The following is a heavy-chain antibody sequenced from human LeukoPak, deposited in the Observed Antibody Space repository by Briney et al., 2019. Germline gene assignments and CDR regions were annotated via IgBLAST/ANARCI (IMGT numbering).Heavy chain of an antibody. J-gene: IGHJ4*02. CDR1: GFTFSSYA. CDR3: AKDRGSLGYGSGSYFDY. V-gene: IGHV3-23*01. CDR2: ISGSGCST. Sequence: GGSLRLSCAASGFTFSSYAMSWVRQPPGKGLEWVSAISGSGCSTYYADSVKGRFTISRDNSKNTLYLQMNSLRAEDTAVYYCAKDRGSLGYGSGSYFDYWGQGTLVTVSS. D-gene: IGHD3-10*01.